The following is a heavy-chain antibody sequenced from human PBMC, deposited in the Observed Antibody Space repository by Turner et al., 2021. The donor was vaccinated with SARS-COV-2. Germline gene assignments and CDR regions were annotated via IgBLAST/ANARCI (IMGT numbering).Heavy chain of an antibody. V-gene: IGHV3-66*01. J-gene: IGHJ2*01. Sequence: EVQLVESGGGLVRPGGSLRLSCAASGFTVSSDYLSWVRQAAGKGLEWVSVIYSGGSEYYAEPVKGRFTISRDNSKNALYLQMNGLRAEDTAMFYCARDLSDYWYFDLWGRGTLVTVSS. CDR1: GFTVSSDY. CDR3: ARDLSDYWYFDL. CDR2: IYSGGSE.